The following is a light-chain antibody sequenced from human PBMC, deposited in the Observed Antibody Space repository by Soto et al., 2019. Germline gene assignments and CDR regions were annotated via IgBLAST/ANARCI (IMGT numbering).Light chain of an antibody. V-gene: IGKV1-8*01. CDR2: AAS. CDR3: QQYYSYPPT. Sequence: AIRMTQSPSSFSASTGDRVTITCRASQGISSYLAWYQQKPGKAPKLLIYAASTLQSGVPSRFSGSGSGTDFTLTISCLQSEEFATYYGQQYYSYPPTFGGGTKVDIK. J-gene: IGKJ4*01. CDR1: QGISSY.